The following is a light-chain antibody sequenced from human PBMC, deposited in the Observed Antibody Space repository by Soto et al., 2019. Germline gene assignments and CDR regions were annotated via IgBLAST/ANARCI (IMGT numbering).Light chain of an antibody. Sequence: EIVLTQSPATLSLSPGERYTLSCMASQSVTNSLAWYQQKPGQAPRLLVYDASNRATGIPARFSGSGSGTDFTLTTSSLEPEDFAVYYCQQCYNWPQWTFGQGTKVDIK. J-gene: IGKJ1*01. CDR1: QSVTNS. V-gene: IGKV3-11*01. CDR2: DAS. CDR3: QQCYNWPQWT.